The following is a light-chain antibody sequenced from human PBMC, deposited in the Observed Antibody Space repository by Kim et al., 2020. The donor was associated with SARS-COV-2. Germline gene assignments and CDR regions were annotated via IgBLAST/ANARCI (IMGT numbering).Light chain of an antibody. J-gene: IGLJ1*01. V-gene: IGLV2-14*03. CDR2: DVS. Sequence: GQPITISCSGTNSDVGAYNYVSWYQQHPGKAPKLMIHDVSIRPSGISNRFSGSKSGNTASLTISGLQTEDEADYYWSSYTSSNIFVFGTGTKVTVL. CDR1: NSDVGAYNY. CDR3: SSYTSSNIFV.